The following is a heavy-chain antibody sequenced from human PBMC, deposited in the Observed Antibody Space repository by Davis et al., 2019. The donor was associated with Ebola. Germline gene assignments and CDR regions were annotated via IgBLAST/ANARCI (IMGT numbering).Heavy chain of an antibody. Sequence: PGGSLRLSCAASGFTFSTYSMSWVRQAPGKGLEWVAVISYDGSNKYYADSVKGRFTISRDNSKNTLDLQMSSLRTEDTALYYCARDLVPAAMSRWFDPWGQGTLVTVSS. J-gene: IGHJ5*02. V-gene: IGHV3-30*03. CDR3: ARDLVPAAMSRWFDP. CDR2: ISYDGSNK. D-gene: IGHD2-2*01. CDR1: GFTFSTYS.